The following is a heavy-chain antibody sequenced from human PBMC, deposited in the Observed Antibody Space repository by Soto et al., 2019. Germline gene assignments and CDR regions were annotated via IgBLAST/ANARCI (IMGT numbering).Heavy chain of an antibody. CDR1: GFTFSSYG. Sequence: GGSLRLSCAASGFTFSSYGMHWVRQAPGKGLEWVAVISYDGSNKYYADSVKGRFTISRDNSKNTLYLQMNSLRAEDTAVYYCAKRRTTVTTDIDYWGRGTLVTVSS. CDR3: AKRRTTVTTDIDY. D-gene: IGHD4-17*01. J-gene: IGHJ4*02. V-gene: IGHV3-30*18. CDR2: ISYDGSNK.